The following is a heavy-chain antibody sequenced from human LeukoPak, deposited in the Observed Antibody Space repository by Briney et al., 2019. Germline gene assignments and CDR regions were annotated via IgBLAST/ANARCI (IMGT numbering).Heavy chain of an antibody. D-gene: IGHD5-24*01. CDR2: INHSGST. V-gene: IGHV4-34*01. Sequence: SETLSPPCAVYGGSFSGYYWSWIRQPPGKGLEWIGEINHSGSTNYNPSLKSRVTISVDTSKNQFSLKLSSVTAADTAVYYCARGGLRWLQSRGAFDIWGQGTMVTVSS. J-gene: IGHJ3*02. CDR1: GGSFSGYY. CDR3: ARGGLRWLQSRGAFDI.